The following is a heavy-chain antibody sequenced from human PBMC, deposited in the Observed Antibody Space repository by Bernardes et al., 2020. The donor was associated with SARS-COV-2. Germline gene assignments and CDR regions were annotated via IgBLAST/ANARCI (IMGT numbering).Heavy chain of an antibody. J-gene: IGHJ6*02. CDR2: ITPDGSST. Sequence: GGSLRLSCAASGFTFSNFWIHWGRQAPGKGLVWVARITPDGSSTDYADSVKGRFTISRNNAQNTVYLQVNNLGAEDTAVYYCSTGGTGNSAPGMDVWGQGTTVTVSS. CDR1: GFTFSNFW. V-gene: IGHV3-74*01. CDR3: STGGTGNSAPGMDV. D-gene: IGHD3-16*01.